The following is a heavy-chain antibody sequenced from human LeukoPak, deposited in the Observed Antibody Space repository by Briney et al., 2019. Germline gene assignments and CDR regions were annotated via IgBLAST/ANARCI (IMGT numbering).Heavy chain of an antibody. J-gene: IGHJ4*02. CDR3: ARRIGGANNFDN. V-gene: IGHV3-33*01. CDR2: IWYDGSNE. Sequence: GGSLRLSCAASGFPFSSYCMHWVRQAPGKGLEWVAVIWYDGSNEYYADSVKGRFTISRDNTKNTLYLQMNSLRDEDTAVYYCARRIGGANNFDNWGQGTLVTVSS. CDR1: GFPFSSYC. D-gene: IGHD1-26*01.